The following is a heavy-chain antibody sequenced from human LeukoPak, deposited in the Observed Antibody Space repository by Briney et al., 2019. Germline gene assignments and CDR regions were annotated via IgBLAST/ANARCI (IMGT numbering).Heavy chain of an antibody. V-gene: IGHV4-4*07. CDR3: ARGILVTVYAAFDY. J-gene: IGHJ4*02. Sequence: SETLSLTCTVSGGSISSYYWSWIRQPARKGLEWIGRIYTSGSTNYNPSLKSRVTISVDTSKNQFSLELSSVTAADTAVYYCARGILVTVYAAFDYWGQGTLVTVSS. CDR1: GGSISSYY. CDR2: IYTSGST. D-gene: IGHD2-8*01.